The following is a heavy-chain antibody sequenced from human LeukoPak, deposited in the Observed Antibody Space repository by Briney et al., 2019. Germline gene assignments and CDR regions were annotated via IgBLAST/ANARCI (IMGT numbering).Heavy chain of an antibody. D-gene: IGHD2-15*01. CDR2: IYHSGST. J-gene: IGHJ2*01. Sequence: SETLSLTCTVSGGSISSSSYYWGWIRQPPGKGLEWIGEIYHSGSTNYNPSLKSRVTISVDKSKNQFSLKLSSVTAADTAVYYCARRSFMDPFPDWYFDLWGRGTLVTVSS. CDR3: ARRSFMDPFPDWYFDL. CDR1: GGSISSSSYY. V-gene: IGHV4-39*07.